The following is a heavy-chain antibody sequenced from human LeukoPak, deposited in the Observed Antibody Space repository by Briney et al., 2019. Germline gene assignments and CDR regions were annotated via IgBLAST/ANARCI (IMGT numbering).Heavy chain of an antibody. V-gene: IGHV3-72*01. CDR2: TRNKANSYTT. Sequence: PGGSLRLSCAASGFTFSDHYMDWVRQAPGKGLEWVGRTRNKANSYTTEYAASVKGRFTISRDDSKNSLYLQMNSLKTEDTAVYYCARGTYGGTYYYYYYMDVWGKGTTVTVSS. D-gene: IGHD4-23*01. CDR3: ARGTYGGTYYYYYYMDV. J-gene: IGHJ6*03. CDR1: GFTFSDHY.